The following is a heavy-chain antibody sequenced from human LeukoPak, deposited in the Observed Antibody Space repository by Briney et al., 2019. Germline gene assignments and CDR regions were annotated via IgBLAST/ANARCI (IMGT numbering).Heavy chain of an antibody. CDR3: AREVHAAVTDFDY. CDR1: GFTFSRHW. Sequence: GGSLRLSCAASGFTFSRHWMIWVRQPPRKGLEWLANIKEDGSEKYYVDSMKGRFTISRDNARNSLYLQMNSLRAEDTAVYYCAREVHAAVTDFDYWGQGTLVTVSS. V-gene: IGHV3-7*01. J-gene: IGHJ4*02. D-gene: IGHD6-13*01. CDR2: IKEDGSEK.